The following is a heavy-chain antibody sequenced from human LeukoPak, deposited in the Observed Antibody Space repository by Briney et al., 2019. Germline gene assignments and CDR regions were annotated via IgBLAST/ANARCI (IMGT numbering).Heavy chain of an antibody. V-gene: IGHV3-21*01. Sequence: PWGSLRLSCAASGFTFSSYSMNGVSQAPGKGLEWVSSISSSSSYIYYADSVKGRFTISRDNAKNSLYLQMNSLRAEDTAVYYCARDSHDSSGFDYWGQGTLVTVSS. CDR2: ISSSSSYI. J-gene: IGHJ4*02. CDR1: GFTFSSYS. D-gene: IGHD3-22*01. CDR3: ARDSHDSSGFDY.